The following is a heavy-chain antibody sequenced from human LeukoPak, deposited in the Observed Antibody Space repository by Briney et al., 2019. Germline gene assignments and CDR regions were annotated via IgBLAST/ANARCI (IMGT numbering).Heavy chain of an antibody. CDR3: ARELRRSIAARPSGCIDY. CDR1: GGSISSSGYY. Sequence: SETLSLTCTVSGGSISSSGYYWGWIRQPPGKGLEWIGNIYYTGSTYYNPSLKSRVTISVDTSKNQFSLKLSSVTAADTAVYYCARELRRSIAARPSGCIDYWGQGTLVTVSS. J-gene: IGHJ4*02. CDR2: IYYTGST. D-gene: IGHD6-6*01. V-gene: IGHV4-39*07.